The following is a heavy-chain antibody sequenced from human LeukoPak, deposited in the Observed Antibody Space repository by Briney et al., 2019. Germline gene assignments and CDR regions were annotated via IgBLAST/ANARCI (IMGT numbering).Heavy chain of an antibody. Sequence: PSETLSLTCTVSGGSISSGSYYWSWIRLPAGKGLEWLGRIYTSGSTNYNPSLKSRVTISVDTSKNQFSLKLSSVTAADTAVYYCARGEVVPAASYGMDVWGQGTTVTVSS. D-gene: IGHD2-2*01. CDR1: GGSISSGSYY. J-gene: IGHJ6*02. CDR2: IYTSGST. CDR3: ARGEVVPAASYGMDV. V-gene: IGHV4-61*02.